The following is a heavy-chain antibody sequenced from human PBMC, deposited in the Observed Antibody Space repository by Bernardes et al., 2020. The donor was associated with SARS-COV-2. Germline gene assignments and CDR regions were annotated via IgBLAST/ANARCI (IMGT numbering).Heavy chain of an antibody. V-gene: IGHV3-23*01. CDR2: IRGNGDTT. CDR1: GFTFSHYA. Sequence: GSLSLSCAASGFTFSHYAMSWVRPAPGKGLEWVSAIRGNGDTTYYADSVKGRFTISRDNSENTLYLQMNSLRVEDTALYYCAKEWDTVPGNAFDIWGHGTLVTVSS. J-gene: IGHJ3*02. CDR3: AKEWDTVPGNAFDI. D-gene: IGHD2-8*01.